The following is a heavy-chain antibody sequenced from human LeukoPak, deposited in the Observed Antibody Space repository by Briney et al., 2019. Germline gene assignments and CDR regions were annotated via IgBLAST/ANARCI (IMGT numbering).Heavy chain of an antibody. CDR3: ARVHLSLYYDTTSGYGKMMKRFDP. CDR1: GASVSSFY. V-gene: IGHV4-4*07. J-gene: IGHJ5*02. CDR2: IYTSGST. Sequence: SETLSLTCTVSGASVSSFYWSWIRQPAGKELEWIGRIYTSGSTNYNPSLKSRVTISVDTSKNQFSLKLSSVTAADTAVYYCARVHLSLYYDTTSGYGKMMKRFDPWGQGTLVIVSS. D-gene: IGHD3-22*01.